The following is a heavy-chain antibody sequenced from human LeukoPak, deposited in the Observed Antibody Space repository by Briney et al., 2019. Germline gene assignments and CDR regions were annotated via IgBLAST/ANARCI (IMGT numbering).Heavy chain of an antibody. Sequence: SETLSLTCTVSGGSISSSSYYWGWIRQPPGKGLEWIGSIYYSGSTYYNPSLKSRVTISVDTSKNQFSLKLSSVTAADTAVYYCARISERRGLWFGELFDYWGQGTLVTVSS. D-gene: IGHD3-10*01. J-gene: IGHJ4*02. CDR3: ARISERRGLWFGELFDY. V-gene: IGHV4-39*01. CDR2: IYYSGST. CDR1: GGSISSSSYY.